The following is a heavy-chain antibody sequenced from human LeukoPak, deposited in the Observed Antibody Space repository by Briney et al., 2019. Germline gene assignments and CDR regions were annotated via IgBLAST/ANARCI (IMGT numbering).Heavy chain of an antibody. CDR3: TTTIGNLNFDY. CDR1: GYTFTSYY. D-gene: IGHD1-14*01. CDR2: INPNSGGT. V-gene: IGHV1-2*06. Sequence: ASVKVSCKASGYTFTSYYMHRVRQAPGQGLEWMGRINPNSGGTNYAQKFQGRVTMTRDTSISTAYMELSRLRSDDTAVYYCTTTIGNLNFDYWGQGTLVTVSS. J-gene: IGHJ4*02.